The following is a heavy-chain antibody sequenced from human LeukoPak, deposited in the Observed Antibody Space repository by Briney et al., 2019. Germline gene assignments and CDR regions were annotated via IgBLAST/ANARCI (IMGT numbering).Heavy chain of an antibody. CDR2: IKQDGSEK. CDR1: GFTFSTYW. Sequence: PGGSLRLSCAASGFTFSTYWMSWVRQAPGKGLEWVANIKQDGSEKWYVDSVKGRFTISRDNAKNSLYLQMNSLRAEDTAVYYCARDGSSWYVGYWGQGTPVTVSS. D-gene: IGHD6-13*01. CDR3: ARDGSSWYVGY. J-gene: IGHJ4*02. V-gene: IGHV3-7*01.